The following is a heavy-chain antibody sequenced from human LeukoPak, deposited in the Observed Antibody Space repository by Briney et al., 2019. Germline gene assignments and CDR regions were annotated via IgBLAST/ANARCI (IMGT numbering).Heavy chain of an antibody. CDR3: ARDKTVVTPVAGY. CDR2: ISAYNGNT. J-gene: IGHJ4*02. V-gene: IGHV1-18*04. D-gene: IGHD4-23*01. CDR1: GYTFTSYY. Sequence: GASVKVSCKASGYTFTSYYMHWVRQAPGQGLEWMGWISAYNGNTNYAQKLQGRVTMTTDTSTSTAYMELRSLRSDDTAVYYCARDKTVVTPVAGYWGQGTLVTVSS.